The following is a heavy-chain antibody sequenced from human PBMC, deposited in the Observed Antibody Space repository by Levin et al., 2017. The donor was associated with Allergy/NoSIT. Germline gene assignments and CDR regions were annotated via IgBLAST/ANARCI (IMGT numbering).Heavy chain of an antibody. CDR1: GGAISNGDY. CDR2: IFYSGRT. CDR3: ARVFVPYDAVDI. Sequence: SETLSLTCAVSGGAISNGDYWGWIRQPPGKGLEWIGNIFYSGRTSYNPSLKSRVTISVDTSKKHFSLRLSSVTAADTAVYFGARVFVPYDAVDIWGQGTMVTVSS. V-gene: IGHV4-39*02. J-gene: IGHJ3*02.